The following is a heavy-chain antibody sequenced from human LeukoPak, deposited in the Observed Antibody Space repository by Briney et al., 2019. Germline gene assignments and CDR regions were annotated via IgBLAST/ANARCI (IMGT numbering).Heavy chain of an antibody. CDR1: GFTFSSYG. J-gene: IGHJ6*02. Sequence: GGTLRLSCAASGFTFSSYGMHWVRQAPGKGLEWVAVISYDGSNKYYADSVKGRFTISRDNSKNTLYLQMNSLRAEDTAVYYCVAVTKYYYYYGMDVWGQGTTVTVSS. V-gene: IGHV3-30*03. CDR2: ISYDGSNK. CDR3: VAVTKYYYYYGMDV. D-gene: IGHD4-17*01.